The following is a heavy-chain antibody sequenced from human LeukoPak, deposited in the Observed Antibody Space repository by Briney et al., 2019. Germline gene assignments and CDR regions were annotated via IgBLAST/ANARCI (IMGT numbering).Heavy chain of an antibody. J-gene: IGHJ4*02. V-gene: IGHV3-23*01. Sequence: PGGSLRLCCAASGFTFKSYGMTWVRQVPGKGLEWFPSITGAGSSTKYADSVNGRFTISRDNSKNTLSLQMTGLRAEDTAVYYCARKVAVAMDLDYWGQGTLVTVSS. CDR1: GFTFKSYG. D-gene: IGHD5-18*01. CDR2: ITGAGSST. CDR3: ARKVAVAMDLDY.